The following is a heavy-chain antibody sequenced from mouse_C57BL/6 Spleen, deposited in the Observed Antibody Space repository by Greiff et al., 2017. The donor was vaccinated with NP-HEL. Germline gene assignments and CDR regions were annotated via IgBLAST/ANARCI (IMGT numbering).Heavy chain of an antibody. CDR2: IYPRDGST. D-gene: IGHD1-1*01. J-gene: IGHJ2*01. CDR3: ARATTVVAPYYFDD. V-gene: IGHV1-85*01. Sequence: VMLVESGPELVKPGASVKLSCKASGYTFTSYDINWVKQRPGQGLEWIGWIYPRDGSTKYNEKFKGKATLTVDTSSSTAYMELHSLTSEDSAVYFCARATTVVAPYYFDDWGQGTTLTVSS. CDR1: GYTFTSYD.